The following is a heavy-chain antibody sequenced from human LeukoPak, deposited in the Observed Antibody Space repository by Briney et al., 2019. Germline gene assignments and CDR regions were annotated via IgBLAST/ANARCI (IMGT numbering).Heavy chain of an antibody. Sequence: SQTLSLTCAISGDRVYSNIAAWNWIRHSPSTGLACLEKTYYRSKWYIYYPLSVKCRININPDRTKHHFSSQLNSLSPEDTAVYYCARGTLEDNSGWQTQRRHYYYYCMDAWGKGTPVTVSS. CDR2: TYYRSKWYI. V-gene: IGHV6-1*01. CDR1: GDRVYSNIAA. CDR3: ARGTLEDNSGWQTQRRHYYYYCMDA. D-gene: IGHD6-19*01. J-gene: IGHJ6*03.